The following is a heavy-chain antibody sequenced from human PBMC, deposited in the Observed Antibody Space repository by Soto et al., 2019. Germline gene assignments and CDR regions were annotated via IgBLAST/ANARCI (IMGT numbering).Heavy chain of an antibody. V-gene: IGHV3-23*01. CDR2: ISASGGST. CDR3: ARNNLFGSGTKYY. J-gene: IGHJ4*02. Sequence: EVPLLESGGGLVQGGESLRLSCPASGVTFSNYPMSWVRQVPGKGLELVSSISASGGSTYYADSVRGRFTISRDNSKNTLSLQMNILRAEDTAVYYCARNNLFGSGTKYYWGQGTLGTFSS. CDR1: GVTFSNYP. D-gene: IGHD3-10*01.